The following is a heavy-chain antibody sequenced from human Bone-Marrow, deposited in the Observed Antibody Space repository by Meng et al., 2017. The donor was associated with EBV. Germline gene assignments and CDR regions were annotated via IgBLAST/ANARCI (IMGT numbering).Heavy chain of an antibody. J-gene: IGHJ4*02. CDR2: IYWDDET. D-gene: IGHD6-19*01. Sequence: QITLKESGPTVINPTQTLTLTCTFSGFSLSTSGMGVAWIRQPPGKALEWLALIYWDDETRYSPALKNRLTVTKDSSKNQVVFRTANLDPADTATYYCAHRRSDSGWFGYWGQGTLVTVSS. V-gene: IGHV2-5*02. CDR3: AHRRSDSGWFGY. CDR1: GFSLSTSGMG.